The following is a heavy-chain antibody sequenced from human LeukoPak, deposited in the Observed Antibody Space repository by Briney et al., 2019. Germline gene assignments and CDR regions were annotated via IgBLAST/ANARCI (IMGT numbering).Heavy chain of an antibody. CDR1: GGSISSSSYY. V-gene: IGHV4-39*01. D-gene: IGHD2-15*01. Sequence: PSETLSLTCTVSGGSISSSSYYWGWIRQPPGKGLEWIGSIYYSGSTYYNPSLKSRVTISVDTSKNQFSLKLSSVTAADTAVYYCARQAKLLDFDYWGQGTLVTVSS. CDR2: IYYSGST. CDR3: ARQAKLLDFDY. J-gene: IGHJ4*02.